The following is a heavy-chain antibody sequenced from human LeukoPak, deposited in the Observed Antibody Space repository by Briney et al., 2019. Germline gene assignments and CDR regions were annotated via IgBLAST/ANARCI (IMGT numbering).Heavy chain of an antibody. CDR3: ARSGSSWYLRSHFDY. CDR1: GGSFSGYY. J-gene: IGHJ4*02. Sequence: SETLSLTCAVYGGSFSGYYWSWIRQPPGKGLEWIGEINHSGSTNYNPSLKSRVTISVDTSKNQFSLKLSSVTAADTAVYYCARSGSSWYLRSHFDYWGQGTLVTVSS. CDR2: INHSGST. D-gene: IGHD6-13*01. V-gene: IGHV4-34*01.